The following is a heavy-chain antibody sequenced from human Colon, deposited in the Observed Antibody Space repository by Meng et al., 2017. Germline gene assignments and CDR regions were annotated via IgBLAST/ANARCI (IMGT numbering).Heavy chain of an antibody. CDR1: GASVSSDSHY. D-gene: IGHD4-17*01. CDR2: IYYTGNT. J-gene: IGHJ5*02. CDR3: ARVNGDFDEAWFDP. V-gene: IGHV4-61*03. Sequence: ESGPGLVRPSETLSSPCTVSGASVSSDSHYWSWIRQSPGKGLEWIGYIYYTGNTNYNPSLASRVSMSLDTSKNHFSLHLTSVTAADTAIYYCARVNGDFDEAWFDPWGQGTLVTVSS.